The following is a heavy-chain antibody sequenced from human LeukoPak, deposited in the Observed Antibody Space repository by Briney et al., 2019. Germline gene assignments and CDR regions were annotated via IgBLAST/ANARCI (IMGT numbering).Heavy chain of an antibody. D-gene: IGHD3-22*01. CDR3: VRLYYYDSSVYSPGDF. Sequence: GGSLRLSCAASGFTFSDYYMSWIRQAPGKGLEWVSYISSSGSTIYYADSVKGRFTISRDNAKNSLFLQMNSLRAEDTAVYSCVRLYYYDSSVYSPGDFWGQGTLVTVSS. V-gene: IGHV3-11*04. CDR2: ISSSGSTI. J-gene: IGHJ4*02. CDR1: GFTFSDYY.